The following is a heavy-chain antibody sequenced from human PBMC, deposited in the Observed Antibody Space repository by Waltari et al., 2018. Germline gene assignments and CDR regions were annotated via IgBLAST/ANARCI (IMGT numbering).Heavy chain of an antibody. V-gene: IGHV3-66*02. CDR1: DFSVANKY. Sequence: EVQLVQSGGGLVQPGGSLRLSCAASDFSVANKYMTWVRQAPGKGLEYVSVIYGDGTTYYPDSVKGRFTISRDNSKNTLYFQMDSLREEDTAVYYCATRPEYFRYFNIWGRGTLVTVS. CDR3: ATRPEYFRYFNI. J-gene: IGHJ2*01. CDR2: IYGDGTT. D-gene: IGHD6-6*01.